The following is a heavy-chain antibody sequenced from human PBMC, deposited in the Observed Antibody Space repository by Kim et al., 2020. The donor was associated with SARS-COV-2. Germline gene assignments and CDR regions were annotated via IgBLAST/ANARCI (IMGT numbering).Heavy chain of an antibody. J-gene: IGHJ6*02. V-gene: IGHV4-39*01. Sequence: SETLSLTCTVSGGSISSSSYYWGWIRQPPGKGLEWIGSIYYSGSTYYNPSLKSRVTISVDTSKNQFSLKLSSVTAADTAVYYCARPLLDYYGSENYYYYGMDVWGQGTTVTVSS. CDR1: GGSISSSSYY. CDR2: IYYSGST. CDR3: ARPLLDYYGSENYYYYGMDV. D-gene: IGHD3-10*01.